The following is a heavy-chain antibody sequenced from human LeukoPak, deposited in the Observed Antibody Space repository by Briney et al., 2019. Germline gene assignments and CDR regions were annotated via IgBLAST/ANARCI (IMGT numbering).Heavy chain of an antibody. D-gene: IGHD3-22*01. CDR3: ARDGYQYDSSAYYYPGWFDP. CDR1: GFTFSSYS. V-gene: IGHV3-21*01. CDR2: ISSSSSYI. Sequence: GGSLRLSCAASGFTFSSYSMNWVRQAPGKGLEWVSSISSSSSYIYYADSVKGRFTISRDNAKNSLYLQMNSLRAEDTAVYYCARDGYQYDSSAYYYPGWFDPWGQGTPVTVSS. J-gene: IGHJ5*02.